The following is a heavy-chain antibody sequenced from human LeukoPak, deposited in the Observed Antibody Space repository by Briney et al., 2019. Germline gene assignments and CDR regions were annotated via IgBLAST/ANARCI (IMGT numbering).Heavy chain of an antibody. CDR3: ARQQHITMVRADAFDI. V-gene: IGHV3-30*19. CDR2: ISYDGSNK. Sequence: GGSLRLSCGASGITFSSYSMNWVRQAPGKGLEWVAVISYDGSNKYYADSVKGRFTISRDNSKNTLYLQMNSLRAEDTAVYYCARQQHITMVRADAFDIWGQGTMVTVSS. CDR1: GITFSSYS. J-gene: IGHJ3*02. D-gene: IGHD3-10*01.